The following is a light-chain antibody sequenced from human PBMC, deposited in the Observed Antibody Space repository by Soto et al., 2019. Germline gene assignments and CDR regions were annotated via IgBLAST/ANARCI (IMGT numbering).Light chain of an antibody. Sequence: QSALTQPASVSGSPGQSITISCTGISSDGDDYKDVSWYQQHPGKAPKLMIYEVTYRPSGVSNRFFGSKSGNTASLTISGFQAEDEAYYFCSSYTSTSTVFGTGTKLTVL. V-gene: IGLV2-14*01. CDR1: SSDGDDYKD. J-gene: IGLJ1*01. CDR2: EVT. CDR3: SSYTSTSTV.